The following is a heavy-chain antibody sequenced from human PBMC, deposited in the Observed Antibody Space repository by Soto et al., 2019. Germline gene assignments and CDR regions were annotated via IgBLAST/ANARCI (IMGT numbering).Heavy chain of an antibody. D-gene: IGHD3-3*01. J-gene: IGHJ6*02. Sequence: QLQLQESGPGLVKPSETLSLTCTVSGGSISSSSYYWGWIRQPPGKGLEWIGSIYYSGSTYYNPSLKSRVTISVDTSKNQFSLKLSSVTAADTAVYYCATESTLWSGYYKYYYYGMDVWGQGTTVTVSS. CDR1: GGSISSSSYY. CDR3: ATESTLWSGYYKYYYYGMDV. CDR2: IYYSGST. V-gene: IGHV4-39*01.